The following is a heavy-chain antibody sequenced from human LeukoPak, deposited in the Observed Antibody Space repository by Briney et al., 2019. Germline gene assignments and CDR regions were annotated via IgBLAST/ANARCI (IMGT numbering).Heavy chain of an antibody. Sequence: GESLRLSCAASGFTFSSYAMKWVRQAPGKGLEWVSAISRTSVYIYYSDSVKGRFTISRDNAKNSVYLQIDSLRAEDTAVYYCARDERRYCSDSSCYPGDYWGQGTLVTVSS. D-gene: IGHD2-2*01. CDR1: GFTFSSYA. CDR3: ARDERRYCSDSSCYPGDY. CDR2: ISRTSVYI. J-gene: IGHJ4*02. V-gene: IGHV3-21*01.